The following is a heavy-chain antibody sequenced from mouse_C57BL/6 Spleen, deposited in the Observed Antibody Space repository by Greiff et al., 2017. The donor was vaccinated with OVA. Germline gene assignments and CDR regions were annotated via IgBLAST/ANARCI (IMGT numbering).Heavy chain of an antibody. V-gene: IGHV10-3*01. CDR2: IRSKSSNYAT. CDR3: VRGEEDGMDY. CDR1: GFTFNTYA. Sequence: EVKLVESGGGLVQPKGSLKLSCAASGFTFNTYAMHWVRQAPVKGLEWVARIRSKSSNYATYYADSVKDRFTISRADSQSMLYLQMNNLKTEDKAMDCWVRGEEDGMDYWGQGTLVTVSS. D-gene: IGHD2-1*01. J-gene: IGHJ3*01.